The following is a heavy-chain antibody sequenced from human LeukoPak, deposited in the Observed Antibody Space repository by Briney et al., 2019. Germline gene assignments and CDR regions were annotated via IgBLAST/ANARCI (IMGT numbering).Heavy chain of an antibody. CDR2: MNPNSGST. D-gene: IGHD5-12*01. CDR3: ARGRSTGYPYYFEY. CDR1: GYTFTSYD. J-gene: IGHJ4*02. V-gene: IGHV1-8*03. Sequence: GASVNVSCKASGYTFTSYDINWVRQATGQGLEWMGWMNPNSGSTGYAQKFQGRVTITRNTSISTAYMELSGLRSEDTAVYYCARGRSTGYPYYFEYWGQGTLVPVSS.